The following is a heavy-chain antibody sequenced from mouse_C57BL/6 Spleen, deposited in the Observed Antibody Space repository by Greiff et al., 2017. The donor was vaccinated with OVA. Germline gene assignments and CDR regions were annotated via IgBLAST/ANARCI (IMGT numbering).Heavy chain of an antibody. Sequence: VQVVESGPGLVQPSQSLSITCTVSGFSLTSYGVHWVRQSPGKGLEWLGVIWRGGSTDYNAAFMSRLSITKDNSKSQVFFKMNSLQADDTAIYYCAKTSYDYDDDWYFDVWGTGTTVTVSS. D-gene: IGHD2-4*01. CDR1: GFSLTSYG. CDR2: IWRGGST. J-gene: IGHJ1*03. V-gene: IGHV2-5*01. CDR3: AKTSYDYDDDWYFDV.